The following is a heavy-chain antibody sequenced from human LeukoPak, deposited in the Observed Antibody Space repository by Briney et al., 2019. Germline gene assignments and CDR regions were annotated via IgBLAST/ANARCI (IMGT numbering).Heavy chain of an antibody. Sequence: GSLRLSCAASGFTFSSYGMHWVRQAPGKGLEWVALIRYDGSNKYYADSVKGRFTISRDNSKNTLYLQMNSLRAEDTAVYYCAKEDAGAAAGTIDYWGQGTLVTVSS. CDR1: GFTFSSYG. D-gene: IGHD6-13*01. CDR2: IRYDGSNK. J-gene: IGHJ4*02. V-gene: IGHV3-30*02. CDR3: AKEDAGAAAGTIDY.